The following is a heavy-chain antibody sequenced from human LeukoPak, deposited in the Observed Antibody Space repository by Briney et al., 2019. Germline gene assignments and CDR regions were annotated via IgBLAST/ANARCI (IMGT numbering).Heavy chain of an antibody. D-gene: IGHD6-13*01. Sequence: SETLSLTCTVSGGSISSSSYYWGWIRQPPGKGLEWIGSIYYSGSTYYNPSLKSRVTISVDTSKNQFSLKLSSVTAADTAVYCCARVSGYSSSWYPDYWGQGTLVTVSS. CDR1: GGSISSSSYY. CDR2: IYYSGST. CDR3: ARVSGYSSSWYPDY. J-gene: IGHJ4*02. V-gene: IGHV4-39*07.